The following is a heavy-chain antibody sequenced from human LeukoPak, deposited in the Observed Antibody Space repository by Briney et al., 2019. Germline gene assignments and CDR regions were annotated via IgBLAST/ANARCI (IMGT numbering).Heavy chain of an antibody. CDR3: ASTYCGGDCYSLPYFDY. Sequence: SVKVSCKASGGTFSSYAISWVRQAPGRGLEWMGGIIPIFGTANYAQRFQGRVTITTDESTSTAYMELSSLRSDDTAVYYCASTYCGGDCYSLPYFDYWGQGTQVTVSS. CDR2: IIPIFGTA. V-gene: IGHV1-69*05. CDR1: GGTFSSYA. J-gene: IGHJ4*02. D-gene: IGHD2-21*02.